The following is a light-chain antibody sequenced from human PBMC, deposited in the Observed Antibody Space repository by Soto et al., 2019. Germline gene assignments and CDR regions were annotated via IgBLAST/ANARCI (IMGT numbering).Light chain of an antibody. CDR3: QQYGSSPLYT. CDR1: QSVSSNS. V-gene: IGKV3-20*01. CDR2: GAS. Sequence: EIVLTQSPGALSLSPGERATLSCRASQSVSSNSLAWYQQRPGQAPRLLIYGASSRATGVPDRFSGSGSGTDFTLTISRLEAEDFAVYYCQQYGSSPLYTFGQGTQLEIK. J-gene: IGKJ2*01.